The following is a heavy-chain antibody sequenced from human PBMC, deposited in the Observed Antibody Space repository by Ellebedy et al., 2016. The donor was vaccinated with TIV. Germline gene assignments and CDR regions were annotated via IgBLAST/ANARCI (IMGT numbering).Heavy chain of an antibody. CDR2: IYYSGST. Sequence: SETLSLXCTVSGGSISSSSYYWGWIRQPPGKGLEWIGSIYYSGSTYYNPSLKSRVTISVDTSKNQFSLKLSSVTAADTAVYYCARRRRITMVRGVISDAFDIWGQGTMVTVSS. J-gene: IGHJ3*02. CDR1: GGSISSSSYY. CDR3: ARRRRITMVRGVISDAFDI. D-gene: IGHD3-10*01. V-gene: IGHV4-39*07.